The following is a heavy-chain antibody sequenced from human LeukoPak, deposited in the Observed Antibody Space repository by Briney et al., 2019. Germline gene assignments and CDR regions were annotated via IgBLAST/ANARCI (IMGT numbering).Heavy chain of an antibody. CDR2: FNPNSGGA. J-gene: IGHJ4*02. V-gene: IGHV1-2*02. Sequence: AASVKVSCKASGYTFTSYYIHWVRQAPGQGLEWMGWFNPNSGGADYAQKFQGRVTMTRDTSITTAYMELSSLRSDDTAVYYCLTMIVVVTNSWGQGTLVTASS. D-gene: IGHD3-22*01. CDR3: LTMIVVVTNS. CDR1: GYTFTSYY.